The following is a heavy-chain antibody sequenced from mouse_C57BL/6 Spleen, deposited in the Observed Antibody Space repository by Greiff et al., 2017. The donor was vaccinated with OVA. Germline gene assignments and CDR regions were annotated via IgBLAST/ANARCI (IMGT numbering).Heavy chain of an antibody. Sequence: VQLVASGAELVRPGTSVKVSCKASGYAFTNYLIEWVKQRPGQGLEWIGVINPGSGGTNYNEKFKGKATLTADKSSSTAYMQLSSLTSEDSAVYFCARFPFDYWGQGTTLTVSS. CDR2: INPGSGGT. V-gene: IGHV1-54*01. J-gene: IGHJ2*01. CDR3: ARFPFDY. CDR1: GYAFTNYL.